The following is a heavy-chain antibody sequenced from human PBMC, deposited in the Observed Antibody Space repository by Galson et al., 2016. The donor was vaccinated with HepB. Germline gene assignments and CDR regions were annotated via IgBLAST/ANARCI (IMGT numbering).Heavy chain of an antibody. CDR3: EAVSSSSGEDFDY. D-gene: IGHD6-6*01. V-gene: IGHV3-33*03. Sequence: SLRLSCAASGFTFSSYGMHWVRQAPGKGLEWVAVIWFDGSKKYYADSVKGRFTISRDNSKNTVYLQMNSLRAEDTAVYYCEAVSSSSGEDFDYWGQGTLVTVSS. CDR2: IWFDGSKK. CDR1: GFTFSSYG. J-gene: IGHJ4*02.